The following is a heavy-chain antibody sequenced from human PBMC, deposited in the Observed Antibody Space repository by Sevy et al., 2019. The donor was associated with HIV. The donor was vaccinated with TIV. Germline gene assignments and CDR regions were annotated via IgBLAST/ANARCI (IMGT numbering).Heavy chain of an antibody. V-gene: IGHV4-34*01. CDR3: ASLDH. CDR1: DGSFSGYY. CDR2: INHTGGT. J-gene: IGHJ4*02. Sequence: SETLSLTCAVYDGSFSGYYWRWIRQPPGKGLEWIGEINHTGGTNYNPSLKSRVTISVDKSKNQFSLRLTSITAADTAMYYCASLDHWGQGTLVTVSS.